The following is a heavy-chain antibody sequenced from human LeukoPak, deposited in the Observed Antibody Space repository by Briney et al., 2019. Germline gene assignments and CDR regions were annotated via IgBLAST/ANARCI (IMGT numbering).Heavy chain of an antibody. J-gene: IGHJ4*02. D-gene: IGHD3-16*01. CDR2: ISWNSGSI. V-gene: IGHV3-9*01. Sequence: GGSLRLSCAASGFTFDDYAMHWVRQAPGKGLEWVSGISWNSGSIGYADSVKGRFTISRDNAKNSLYLQMNTLRAEDTAVYYCAREGITVWDYWGQGTLVTVSS. CDR1: GFTFDDYA. CDR3: AREGITVWDY.